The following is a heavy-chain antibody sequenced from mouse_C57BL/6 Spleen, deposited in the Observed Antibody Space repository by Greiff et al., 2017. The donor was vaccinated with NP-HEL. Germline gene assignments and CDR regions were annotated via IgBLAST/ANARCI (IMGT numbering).Heavy chain of an antibody. CDR1: GYTFTSSW. CDR2: IDPSDSYT. V-gene: IGHV1-69*01. J-gene: IGHJ4*01. CDR3: ARSGLRRSYYYAMDY. Sequence: VQLQQPGAELVMPGASVKLSCKASGYTFTSSWMHWVKQRPGQGLEWIGEIDPSDSYTNYNQKFKGKSTLTVDKSSSTAYMQLSSLTSEDSAVYYCARSGLRRSYYYAMDYWGQGTSVTVSS. D-gene: IGHD2-2*01.